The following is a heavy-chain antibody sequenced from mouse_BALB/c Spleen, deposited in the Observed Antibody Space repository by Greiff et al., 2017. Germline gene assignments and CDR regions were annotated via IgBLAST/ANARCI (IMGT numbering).Heavy chain of an antibody. CDR2: IDPANGNT. CDR3: ARGLPWFAY. V-gene: IGHV14-3*02. Sequence: VQLKESGAELVKPGASVKLSCTASGFNIKDTYMHWVKQRPEQGLEWIGRIDPANGNTKYDPKFQGKATITADTSSNTAYLQLSSLTSEDTAVYYCARGLPWFAYWGQGTLVTVSA. CDR1: GFNIKDTY. J-gene: IGHJ3*01.